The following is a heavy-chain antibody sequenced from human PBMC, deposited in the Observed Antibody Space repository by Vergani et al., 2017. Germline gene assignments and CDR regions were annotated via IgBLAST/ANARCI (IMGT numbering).Heavy chain of an antibody. V-gene: IGHV3-21*01. CDR1: GFTFSDYS. D-gene: IGHD2/OR15-2a*01. CDR3: ASELLSRLTRQDAFYI. J-gene: IGHJ3*02. CDR2: ISTRSSYI. Sequence: EVQLVESGGGLVKPGGSLRLSCAASGFTFSDYSMNWVRQAPGKGLEWVSSISTRSSYIHYTDSVKGRFTISRDNAKSSLFLQMNSLRADDTDVYYCASELLSRLTRQDAFYIWGQGTMVTVSS.